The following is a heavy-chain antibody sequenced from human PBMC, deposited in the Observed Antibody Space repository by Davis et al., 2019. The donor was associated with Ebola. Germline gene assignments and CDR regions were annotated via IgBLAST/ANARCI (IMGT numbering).Heavy chain of an antibody. V-gene: IGHV4-39*07. D-gene: IGHD1-1*01. J-gene: IGHJ4*02. CDR3: ARGNWQYYFDY. CDR1: GGSISSSSYY. CDR2: IYYSGST. Sequence: SETLSPPCPVSGGSISSSSYYWGWIRQPPGKGLEWIGSIYYSGSTYYNPSLKSRVTTSVDTSKNQFSLKLTSVTAADTAVYYCARGNWQYYFDYWGQGTLVTVSS.